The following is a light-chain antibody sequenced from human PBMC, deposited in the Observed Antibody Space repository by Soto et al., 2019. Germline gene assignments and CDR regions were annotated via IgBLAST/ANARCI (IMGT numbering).Light chain of an antibody. Sequence: QSVLTQPASVSGSPGQSITISCTGTNNDVGGYNLVSWYQQDPGKAPKLLIYEGSKRPSGISDRFSGSKSGNTASLTISGLQAEDEANYYCCSFAGSDSVVFGGGTKLTVL. CDR1: NNDVGGYNL. CDR2: EGS. V-gene: IGLV2-23*01. CDR3: CSFAGSDSVV. J-gene: IGLJ2*01.